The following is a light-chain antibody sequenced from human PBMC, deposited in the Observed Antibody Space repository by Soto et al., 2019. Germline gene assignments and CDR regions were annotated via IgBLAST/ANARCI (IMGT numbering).Light chain of an antibody. CDR1: NIGSKN. CDR2: YNS. J-gene: IGLJ3*02. CDR3: QVWDSSSDHWV. Sequence: SYELTQPPSVSVAPGQTARITCGGNNIGSKNVHWYQQKPGQAPVMVIYYNSERPSGIPERLSGSNSGNTATLTISRVEAGDEADYYCQVWDSSSDHWVFGGGTKLTVL. V-gene: IGLV3-21*04.